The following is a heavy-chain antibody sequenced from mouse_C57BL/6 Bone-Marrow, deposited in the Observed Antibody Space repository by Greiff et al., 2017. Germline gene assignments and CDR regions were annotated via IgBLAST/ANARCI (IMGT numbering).Heavy chain of an antibody. J-gene: IGHJ2*01. Sequence: QVQLQQSGAELVRPGTSVKVSCKASGYAFTNYLIEWVKQRPGQGLEWIGVINPGSGGTSYNEKFKGKATLTADKSSSAAYMQLSRLTSEDSAVYFCARTYYSNFDYWGQGTTLTVSS. V-gene: IGHV1-54*01. CDR2: INPGSGGT. D-gene: IGHD2-5*01. CDR3: ARTYYSNFDY. CDR1: GYAFTNYL.